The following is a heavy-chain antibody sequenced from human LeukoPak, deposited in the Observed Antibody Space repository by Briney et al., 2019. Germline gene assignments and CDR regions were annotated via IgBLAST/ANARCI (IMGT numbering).Heavy chain of an antibody. J-gene: IGHJ4*02. CDR1: GFTFSSYW. CDR2: IKQDGSEN. V-gene: IGHV3-7*05. CDR3: ARLRSVAGYDY. Sequence: PGGYLRLSCAASGFTFSSYWMTWVRQAPGKGLEWVANIKQDGSENYYVDSVKGRFTVSRDNAKNSLYLQMSSLRAEDTAVYYCARLRSVAGYDYWGQGTLVTVSS. D-gene: IGHD6-19*01.